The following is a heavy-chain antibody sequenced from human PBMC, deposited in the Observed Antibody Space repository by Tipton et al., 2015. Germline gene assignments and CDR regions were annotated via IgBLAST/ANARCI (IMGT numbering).Heavy chain of an antibody. CDR3: AKLYSSGWTTGKWAFDV. D-gene: IGHD6-19*01. J-gene: IGHJ3*01. V-gene: IGHV3-23*01. CDR1: GFTFRTYA. Sequence: SLRLSCAASGFTFRTYAMIWVRQAPGKGLEWVSGISGSAVTTNHADSVRGRFTTSRDNSKNTLYLQMNTLRAEDTAVYYCAKLYSSGWTTGKWAFDVWGQGTSVTVSA. CDR2: ISGSAVTT.